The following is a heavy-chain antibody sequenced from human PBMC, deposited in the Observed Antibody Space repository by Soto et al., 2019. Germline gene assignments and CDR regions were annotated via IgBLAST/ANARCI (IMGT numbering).Heavy chain of an antibody. CDR3: ARWGEGYDSSGPDDP. V-gene: IGHV4-30-4*01. J-gene: IGHJ5*02. CDR1: GGSISSGDYY. CDR2: IYYSGST. D-gene: IGHD3-22*01. Sequence: QVQLQESGPGLVKPSQTLSLTCTVSGGSISSGDYYWSWIRQPPGKGLEWIGYIYYSGSTYYNPSLKSRVTISVDTAKNQFSLKLSSVTAADTAVYYWARWGEGYDSSGPDDPWGQGTLVTVSS.